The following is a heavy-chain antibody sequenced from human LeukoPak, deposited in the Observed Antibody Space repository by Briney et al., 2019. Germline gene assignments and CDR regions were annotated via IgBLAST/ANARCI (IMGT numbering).Heavy chain of an antibody. Sequence: GESLRLSCAASGFTFSRFGMHWVRQAPGKGLEWVAVIRDDGSRAYYADSLKGRFTISRDNSESTLFLQMNSLRPEDTAVYYCAKKLVPYIGSGYGLAVWGQGTTVTVSS. J-gene: IGHJ6*02. V-gene: IGHV3-30*18. D-gene: IGHD3-10*01. CDR3: AKKLVPYIGSGYGLAV. CDR2: IRDDGSRA. CDR1: GFTFSRFG.